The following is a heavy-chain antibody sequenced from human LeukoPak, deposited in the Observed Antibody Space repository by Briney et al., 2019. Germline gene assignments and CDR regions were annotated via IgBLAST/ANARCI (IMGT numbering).Heavy chain of an antibody. D-gene: IGHD2-21*01. CDR1: GASIRSYY. CDR3: ARGDTSQSDY. CDR2: IYYTGST. J-gene: IGHJ4*02. V-gene: IGHV4-59*08. Sequence: SEALSLTCTVSGASIRSYYWSWIRQPPGKGLEWIGYIYYTGSTNYNPSLSSRLTISVDTSKNHFSLKLTSVTAADTAVYYCARGDTSQSDYWGQGTVDTVSS.